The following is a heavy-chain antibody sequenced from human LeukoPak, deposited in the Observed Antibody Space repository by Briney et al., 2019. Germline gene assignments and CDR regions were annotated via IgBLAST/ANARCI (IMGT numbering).Heavy chain of an antibody. CDR1: GDSISSGSYY. CDR2: IYTSGST. D-gene: IGHD4-23*01. CDR3: ARDFMTSAVTPGDY. Sequence: PSETLSLTCTVSGDSISSGSYYWSWIRQPAGKGLDWIGRIYTSGSTNYNPSLKSRVTISLDTSKNQFSLNLSSVTAADTAVYYCARDFMTSAVTPGDYWGQGTLVTVSS. J-gene: IGHJ4*02. V-gene: IGHV4-61*02.